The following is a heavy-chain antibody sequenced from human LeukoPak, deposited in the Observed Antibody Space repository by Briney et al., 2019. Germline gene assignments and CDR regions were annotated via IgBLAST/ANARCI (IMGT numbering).Heavy chain of an antibody. CDR2: ISGSGGST. CDR3: AKVCCGGDTRGLDY. Sequence: PGGSLRLSCAASGFTFSSYAMSWVRQAPGKGLEWVSAISGSGGSTYYADSVKGRFTISRDNSKNTLYLQMNSLRAEDTAVYYCAKVCCGGDTRGLDYWGQGTLVTVSS. CDR1: GFTFSSYA. V-gene: IGHV3-23*01. J-gene: IGHJ4*02. D-gene: IGHD2-21*01.